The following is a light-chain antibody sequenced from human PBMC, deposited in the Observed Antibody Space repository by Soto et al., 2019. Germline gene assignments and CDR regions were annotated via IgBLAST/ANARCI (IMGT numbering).Light chain of an antibody. CDR2: KAS. J-gene: IGKJ5*01. Sequence: ETQLTHSPSTLSAPAFDSRNLTFLASQSINNWLAWYQKKPGRARKLLIYKASVLETVAPSRFSGTGSGTEFTLTIKGLQPDDFATYYCQQYSSYSPINCGKGTRREIK. CDR3: QQYSSYSPIN. V-gene: IGKV1-5*03. CDR1: QSINNW.